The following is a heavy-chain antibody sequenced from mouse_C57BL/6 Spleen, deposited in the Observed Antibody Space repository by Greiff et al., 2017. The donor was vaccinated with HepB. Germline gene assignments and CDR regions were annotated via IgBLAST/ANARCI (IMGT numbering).Heavy chain of an antibody. CDR3: ARWGDLPLDY. CDR1: GYTFTDYN. J-gene: IGHJ2*01. D-gene: IGHD2-1*01. CDR2: INPNNGGT. Sequence: VQLQQFGPELVKPGASVKIPCKASGYTFTDYNMDWVKQSHGKSLEWIGDINPNNGGTIYNQKFKGKATLTVDKSSSTAYMELRSLTSEDTAVYYCARWGDLPLDYWGQGTTLTVSS. V-gene: IGHV1-18*01.